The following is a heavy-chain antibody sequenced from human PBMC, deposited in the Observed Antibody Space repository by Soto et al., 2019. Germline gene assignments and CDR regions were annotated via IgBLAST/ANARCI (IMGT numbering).Heavy chain of an antibody. J-gene: IGHJ4*02. CDR1: VFTFTRYS. CDR2: ISSTTNYI. CDR3: ARESEDLTSNFDY. Sequence: GGSLRLSCAASVFTFTRYSMNWVRQAPGKGLEWVSSISSTTNYIYYGDSMKGRFTISRDNAKNSLYLEMNSLRAEDTAVYYWARESEDLTSNFDYRGQGTLVTVSS. V-gene: IGHV3-21*06.